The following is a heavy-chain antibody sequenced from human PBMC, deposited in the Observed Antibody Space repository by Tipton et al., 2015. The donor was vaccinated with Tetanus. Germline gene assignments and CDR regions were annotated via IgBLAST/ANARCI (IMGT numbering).Heavy chain of an antibody. CDR1: GFTFSNYG. Sequence: RSLRLSCEGSGFTFSNYGIHWVRQAPGKGLEWLAVISSDGGHKYHTDSVKGRFSISRDNAKNTLFLQMNSLRVEDTAIYYCAKEFQRARIRFFDSWGQGSQVTASS. V-gene: IGHV3-30*18. D-gene: IGHD2-15*01. CDR3: AKEFQRARIRFFDS. J-gene: IGHJ4*02. CDR2: ISSDGGHK.